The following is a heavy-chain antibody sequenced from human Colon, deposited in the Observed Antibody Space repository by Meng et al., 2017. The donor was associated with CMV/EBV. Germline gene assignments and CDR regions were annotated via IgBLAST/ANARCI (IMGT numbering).Heavy chain of an antibody. V-gene: IGHV4-59*08. CDR1: GGSISSYY. CDR2: VFFSGST. CDR3: ARQRRRINLLKGNEADFHGDMDV. J-gene: IGHJ6*02. Sequence: SETLSLTCTVSGGSISSYYWSWIRQSPGRGLEWLGYVFFSGSTNYNPSLKSRVTISVDTSKNEFSLKLRSVTAADTAVYYCARQRRRINLLKGNEADFHGDMDVWGQGTTVTVSS. D-gene: IGHD3-10*01.